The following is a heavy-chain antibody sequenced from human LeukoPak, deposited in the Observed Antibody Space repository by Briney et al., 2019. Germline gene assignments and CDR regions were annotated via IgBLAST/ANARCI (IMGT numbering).Heavy chain of an antibody. D-gene: IGHD6-6*01. J-gene: IGHJ5*02. CDR3: ARDRLHDWFDP. CDR1: GGSISSGGYS. CDR2: IYHSGTT. V-gene: IGHV4-30-2*01. Sequence: SETLSLTCAVSGGSISSGGYSWSWIRQPPGKGLEWIGYIYHSGTTYYNPSLKSRVTISVDTSKNQFSLKLSSVTAADTAVYYCARDRLHDWFDPWGQGTLVTVSS.